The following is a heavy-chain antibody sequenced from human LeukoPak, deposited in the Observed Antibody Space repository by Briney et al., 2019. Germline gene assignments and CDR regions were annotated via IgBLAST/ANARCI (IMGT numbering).Heavy chain of an antibody. CDR3: ARDQGESSSWSFDY. V-gene: IGHV3-7*01. CDR2: IKQDGSEK. J-gene: IGHJ4*02. D-gene: IGHD6-13*01. CDR1: GFTFDDYG. Sequence: GGSLRLSCAASGFTFDDYGMSWVRQAPGKGLEWVANIKQDGSEKYYVDSVKGRFTISRDNAKNSLYLQMNSLRAEDTAVYYCARDQGESSSWSFDYWGQGTLVTVSS.